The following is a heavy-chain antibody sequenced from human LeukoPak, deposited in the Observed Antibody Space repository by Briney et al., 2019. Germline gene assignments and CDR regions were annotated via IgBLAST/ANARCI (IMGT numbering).Heavy chain of an antibody. D-gene: IGHD3-9*01. V-gene: IGHV3-66*03. CDR1: GFTVSSNY. CDR2: TYSNGRT. CDR3: AKGHYDILS. J-gene: IGHJ6*04. Sequence: GGSLRLSCAASGFTVSSNYMSWVRQAPGKGLEWVSVTYSNGRTYYADSVKGRFTISRDISKNTLYLQMNSLRAEDTAVYYCAKGHYDILSWGKGTTVTISS.